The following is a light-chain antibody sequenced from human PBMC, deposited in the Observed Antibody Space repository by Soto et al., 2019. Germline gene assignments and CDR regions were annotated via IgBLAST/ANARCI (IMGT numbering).Light chain of an antibody. J-gene: IGKJ3*01. CDR1: QSISTN. V-gene: IGKV3-15*01. CDR3: QQYDKWPLT. Sequence: EIVMTQSPATLSVSPGERASLSCRACQSISTNLAWYQQKPGQAPRLLIYGASTRATGIPARFSGSGSGTEFTLTISSPQSEDFAVYYCQQYDKWPLTFGPGTKVDIE. CDR2: GAS.